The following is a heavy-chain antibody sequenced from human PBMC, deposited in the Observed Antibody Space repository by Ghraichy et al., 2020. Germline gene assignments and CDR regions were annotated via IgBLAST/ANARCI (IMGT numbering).Heavy chain of an antibody. V-gene: IGHV1-18*01. CDR2: ISTYDGNT. Sequence: ASVKVSCKASGYTFTAFGISWVRQAPGQGLEWMRWISTYDGNTNYTQKFQGRVTVTTDTSTSTAYMELRSLRSDDTAIYYCARDRTRYSSSWYKYPFDYWGQGTLVTVSS. J-gene: IGHJ4*02. CDR1: GYTFTAFG. CDR3: ARDRTRYSSSWYKYPFDY. D-gene: IGHD6-13*01.